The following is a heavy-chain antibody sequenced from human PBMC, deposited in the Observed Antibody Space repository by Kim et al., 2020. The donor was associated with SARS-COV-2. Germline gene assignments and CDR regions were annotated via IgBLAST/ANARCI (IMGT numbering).Heavy chain of an antibody. CDR3: ARDLEGDYYRYYYYYGMDV. V-gene: IGHV3-48*02. D-gene: IGHD2-21*02. Sequence: GRFTISRDNAKNSLYLQMNSLRDEDTAVYDCARDLEGDYYRYYYYYGMDVWGQGTTVTVSS. J-gene: IGHJ6*02.